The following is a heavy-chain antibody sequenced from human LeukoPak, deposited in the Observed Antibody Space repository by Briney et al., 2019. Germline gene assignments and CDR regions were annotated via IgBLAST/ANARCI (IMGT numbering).Heavy chain of an antibody. CDR2: ISWNSGSI. J-gene: IGHJ4*02. CDR1: GFTFDDYA. D-gene: IGHD5-18*01. V-gene: IGHV3-9*01. CDR3: AKDIGYSYGCFDY. Sequence: GGSLRLSCAASGFTFDDYAMHWVRQAPGKGLGWVSGISWNSGSIGYADSVKGRFTISRDNAKNSLYLQMNSLRAEDTALYYCAKDIGYSYGCFDYWGQGTLVTVSS.